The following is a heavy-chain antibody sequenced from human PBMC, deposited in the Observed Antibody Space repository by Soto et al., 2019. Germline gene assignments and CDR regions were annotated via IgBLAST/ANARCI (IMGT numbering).Heavy chain of an antibody. CDR1: GYTFTSYA. J-gene: IGHJ5*02. D-gene: IGHD3-3*01. CDR2: INAGNGNT. CDR3: ARELRFLEWLFSLDP. V-gene: IGHV1-3*01. Sequence: ASVKVSCKASGYTFTSYAMHWVRQAPGQRLEWMGWINAGNGNTKYSQKFQGRVTITRDTSASTAYMELSSLRSEDTAVYYCARELRFLEWLFSLDPWGQGTLVTVSS.